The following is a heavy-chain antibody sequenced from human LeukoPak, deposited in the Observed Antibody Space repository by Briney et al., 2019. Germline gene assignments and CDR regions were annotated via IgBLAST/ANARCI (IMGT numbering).Heavy chain of an antibody. V-gene: IGHV3-7*01. Sequence: GGSLRLSCAASGFTFSTYWMTWVRQAPGKGLEWVANIKQDGSEKYYVDSVKGRFTTSRDNAMNSLYLQMNSLRAEDTAVYFCARRRVVADKYFDYWGQGTLVAVSS. J-gene: IGHJ4*02. CDR3: ARRRVVADKYFDY. CDR2: IKQDGSEK. CDR1: GFTFSTYW. D-gene: IGHD5-12*01.